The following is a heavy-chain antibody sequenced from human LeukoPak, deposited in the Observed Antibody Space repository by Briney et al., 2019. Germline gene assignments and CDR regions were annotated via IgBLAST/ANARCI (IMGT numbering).Heavy chain of an antibody. Sequence: ASVKVSCKASGYTFSDFYMHWVRQAPGQGLEWMGWINPKSGETNYEQKFQGRVTMTRDTSISTAYMELSRLRSDDTAVYYCARAGTTVALDYWGQGTLVTVSS. D-gene: IGHD6-19*01. J-gene: IGHJ4*02. V-gene: IGHV1-2*02. CDR3: ARAGTTVALDY. CDR2: INPKSGET. CDR1: GYTFSDFY.